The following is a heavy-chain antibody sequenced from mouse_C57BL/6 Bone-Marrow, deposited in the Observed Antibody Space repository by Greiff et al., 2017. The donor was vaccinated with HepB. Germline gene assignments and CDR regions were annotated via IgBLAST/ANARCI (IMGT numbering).Heavy chain of an antibody. CDR1: GYTFTSYW. J-gene: IGHJ4*01. Sequence: EVQLQQSGTVLARPGASVKMSCKTSGYTFTSYWMHWVKQRPGQGLEWIGAIYPGNSDTSYNQKFKGKAKLTAVTSASTAYMELSSLTNEDSAVYYCTSIYYYGSSYFYYAMDYWGQGTSVTVSS. CDR2: IYPGNSDT. V-gene: IGHV1-5*01. D-gene: IGHD1-1*01. CDR3: TSIYYYGSSYFYYAMDY.